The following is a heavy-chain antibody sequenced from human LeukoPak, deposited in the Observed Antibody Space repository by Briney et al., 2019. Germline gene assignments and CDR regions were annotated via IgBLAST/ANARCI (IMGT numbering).Heavy chain of an antibody. Sequence: GGSLRLSCSASGFTFSSYAMHWVRHAPGKGLEYVSAISSNGGSTYYSDSVKGRFTISRDNSKNTRYLQMSSLRAEDTAVYYCAREGGAGGTIDYWGQGTLVTVSS. CDR3: AREGGAGGTIDY. CDR2: ISSNGGST. J-gene: IGHJ4*02. V-gene: IGHV3-64D*09. CDR1: GFTFSSYA. D-gene: IGHD2-8*01.